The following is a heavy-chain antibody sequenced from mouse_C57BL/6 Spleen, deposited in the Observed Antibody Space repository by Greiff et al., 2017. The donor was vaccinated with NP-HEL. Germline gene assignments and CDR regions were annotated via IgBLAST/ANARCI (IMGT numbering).Heavy chain of an antibody. CDR3: ARHYYGSSRYFDV. J-gene: IGHJ1*03. V-gene: IGHV1-82*01. Sequence: VQLQQSGPELVKPGASVKISCKASGYAFSSSWMNWVKQRPGKGLEWIGRIYPGDGDTNYNGKFKGKATLTADKSSSTAYMQLSSLTSEDSAVYFCARHYYGSSRYFDVWGTGTTVTVSS. CDR2: IYPGDGDT. CDR1: GYAFSSSW. D-gene: IGHD1-1*01.